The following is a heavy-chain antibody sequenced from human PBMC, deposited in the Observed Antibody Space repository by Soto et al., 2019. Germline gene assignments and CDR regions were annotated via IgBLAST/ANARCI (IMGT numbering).Heavy chain of an antibody. CDR1: GGSVSSGSYY. Sequence: PSETLSLTCTVSGGSVSSGSYYWSWIRQPPGKGLEWIGYIYYSGSTNYNPSLKSRVTISVDTSKNQFSLKLSSVTAADTAVYYCARRLGNLLWRDYWGQGTLVTVSS. V-gene: IGHV4-61*01. CDR2: IYYSGST. D-gene: IGHD2-21*01. CDR3: ARRLGNLLWRDY. J-gene: IGHJ4*02.